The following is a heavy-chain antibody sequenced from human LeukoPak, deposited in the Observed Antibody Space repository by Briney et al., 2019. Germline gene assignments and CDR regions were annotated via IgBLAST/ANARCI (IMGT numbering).Heavy chain of an antibody. D-gene: IGHD2-15*01. Sequence: SETLSLTCTDSGETISSTSYNSGCIRHPPGKGLEWLGTLYYSESTYYNPSFNSRATISVDTSNNEYSLNLRSVTAADTAVYYCARHQSGHCTGGSCPGFGYWGQGTLVIVPS. CDR2: LYYSEST. V-gene: IGHV4-39*01. CDR1: GETISSTSYN. J-gene: IGHJ4*02. CDR3: ARHQSGHCTGGSCPGFGY.